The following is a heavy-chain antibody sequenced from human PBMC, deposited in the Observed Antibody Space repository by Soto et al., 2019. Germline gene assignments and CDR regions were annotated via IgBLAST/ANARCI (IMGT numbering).Heavy chain of an antibody. CDR3: ARPAVNDLDADSSAFDI. V-gene: IGHV1-69*02. CDR1: GGTFSSQT. Sequence: QVQLVQSGAEVKEPGSSVKVSCKVSGGTFSSQTINWVRQVPGQGLEWMGSVIPIIGEGKYAQSFLGRVTIPADRSTSTAYREVSSLRSEDTAVYYCARPAVNDLDADSSAFDIWGQGTMVTVSS. CDR2: VIPIIGEG. J-gene: IGHJ3*02. D-gene: IGHD1-1*01.